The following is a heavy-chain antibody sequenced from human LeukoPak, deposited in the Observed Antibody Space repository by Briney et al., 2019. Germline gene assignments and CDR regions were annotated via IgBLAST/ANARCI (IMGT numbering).Heavy chain of an antibody. CDR3: ARGPPPDLDY. CDR1: GGSISSYY. V-gene: IGHV4-4*07. J-gene: IGHJ4*02. Sequence: KPSETLSLTCTVSGGSISSYYWSWIGQPAGKGLEWIGRIHPSGSTNYNPSLKSRVTLSVDTSKNEFSLKLSSVTAADTAVYYCARGPPPDLDYWGRGTLVTVSS. CDR2: IHPSGST.